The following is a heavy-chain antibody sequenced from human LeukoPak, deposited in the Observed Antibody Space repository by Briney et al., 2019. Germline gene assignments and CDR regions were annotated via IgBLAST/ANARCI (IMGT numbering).Heavy chain of an antibody. CDR3: ARSPITYYYDSSGYFDY. D-gene: IGHD3-22*01. Sequence: PSETLSLTCTVSGGSVSSGSYYWSWIRQPPGKGLEWIVYIYYSGSTNYDPSHKSRVTISVDTSKNQFSLKLSSVTAADTAVYYCARSPITYYYDSSGYFDYWGQGTLVTVSS. J-gene: IGHJ4*02. V-gene: IGHV4-61*01. CDR2: IYYSGST. CDR1: GGSVSSGSYY.